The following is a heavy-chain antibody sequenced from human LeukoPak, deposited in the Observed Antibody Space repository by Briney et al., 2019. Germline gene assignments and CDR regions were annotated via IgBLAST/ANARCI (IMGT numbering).Heavy chain of an antibody. CDR3: AKDWNPSPNWFGP. J-gene: IGHJ5*02. CDR1: GFTFSNYG. CDR2: ISYDGSNK. D-gene: IGHD1-1*01. Sequence: PGRSQRLSCAASGFTFSNYGMHWVRQAPGKGLEWVAVISYDGSNKYYADSVKGRFTISRDNSKNMLYLQMNGLRAEDTAVYYCAKDWNPSPNWFGPWGQGTLVIVSS. V-gene: IGHV3-30*18.